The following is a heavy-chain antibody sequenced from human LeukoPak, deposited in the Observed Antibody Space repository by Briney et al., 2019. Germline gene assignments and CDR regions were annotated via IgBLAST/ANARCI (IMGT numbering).Heavy chain of an antibody. J-gene: IGHJ4*02. D-gene: IGHD2-15*01. Sequence: GESLKISCKGSGYSFSNYWIAWVRQMPGKGLEWMGIIYPGDSDTRYSPSFQGQVTISADKSISTAYMQWSSLKASDTAMYYCARLQSAYYFDYWGQGTLVTVSS. CDR2: IYPGDSDT. CDR1: GYSFSNYW. V-gene: IGHV5-51*01. CDR3: ARLQSAYYFDY.